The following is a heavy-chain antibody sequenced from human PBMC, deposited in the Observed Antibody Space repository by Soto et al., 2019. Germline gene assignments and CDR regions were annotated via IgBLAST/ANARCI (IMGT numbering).Heavy chain of an antibody. Sequence: EVQLVESGGGLVQPGGSLRLSCAASGFTFSSYWMSWVRQAPGKGLEWVADIKQDGSEKYYVDSVKGRFTISRDNAKNSLYLQMNSLRAEDTAVYYCAREYSGYDFDYWGQGTLVTVSS. V-gene: IGHV3-7*01. J-gene: IGHJ4*02. CDR2: IKQDGSEK. CDR3: AREYSGYDFDY. D-gene: IGHD5-12*01. CDR1: GFTFSSYW.